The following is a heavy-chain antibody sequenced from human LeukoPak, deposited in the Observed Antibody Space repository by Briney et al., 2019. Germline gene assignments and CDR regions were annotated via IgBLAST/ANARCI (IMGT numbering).Heavy chain of an antibody. CDR2: IFHSGDT. Sequence: PSETLSLTCAVPGYSITSGYYWAWIRQPPGQGLEWIGNIFHSGDTYYNPSLKSRLTISVVTSKNQFSLKLSSVTAADTAIYYCARRIYTSGWYFDYWGQGTLVTVSP. CDR3: ARRIYTSGWYFDY. D-gene: IGHD6-19*01. CDR1: GYSITSGYY. V-gene: IGHV4-38-2*01. J-gene: IGHJ4*02.